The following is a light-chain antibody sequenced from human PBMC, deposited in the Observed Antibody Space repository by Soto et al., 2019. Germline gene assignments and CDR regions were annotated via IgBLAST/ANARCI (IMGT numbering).Light chain of an antibody. V-gene: IGKV1-12*01. CDR2: AAS. CDR3: QQAKSFPLT. Sequence: IQMTQSPSSLCASVGGGVTITCRASQDIRNNLAWYQQIPGKAPKLLISAASSLQSGVPSRFSGSGSGTDFSLTVSGLQPEDSATYYCQQAKSFPLTFGGGTKVDIK. J-gene: IGKJ4*01. CDR1: QDIRNN.